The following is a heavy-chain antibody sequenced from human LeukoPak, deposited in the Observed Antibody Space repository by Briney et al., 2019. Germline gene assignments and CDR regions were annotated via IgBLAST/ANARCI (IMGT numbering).Heavy chain of an antibody. D-gene: IGHD3-3*01. CDR2: INHSGST. V-gene: IGHV4-34*01. CDR1: GGSFSGYY. Sequence: SESLSLTCAVYGGSFSGYYWSWIRQPPGKGLEWIGEINHSGSTNYNPSLKSRVTISVDTSKNQFSLKLSSVTAADTAAYYCASVGGITIFGVVIKDGEDYWGQGTLVTVSS. CDR3: ASVGGITIFGVVIKDGEDY. J-gene: IGHJ4*02.